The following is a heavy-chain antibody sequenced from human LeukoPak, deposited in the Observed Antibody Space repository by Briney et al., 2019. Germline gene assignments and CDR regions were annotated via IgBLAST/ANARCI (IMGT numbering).Heavy chain of an antibody. Sequence: GGSLRLSCAASGFTFSRYWMSWVCQAPGRGLEWVANIKHDGSQKYYVDSVKGRITISRDNAKNSLYLQMNSLRAEDTAVYYCARDGMGGIKALDIWGQGTTVTVSS. D-gene: IGHD3-16*01. CDR1: GFTFSRYW. CDR3: ARDGMGGIKALDI. V-gene: IGHV3-7*05. CDR2: IKHDGSQK. J-gene: IGHJ3*02.